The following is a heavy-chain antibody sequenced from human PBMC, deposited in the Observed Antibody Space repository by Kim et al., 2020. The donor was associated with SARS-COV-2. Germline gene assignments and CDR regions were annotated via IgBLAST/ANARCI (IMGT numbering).Heavy chain of an antibody. D-gene: IGHD2-15*01. V-gene: IGHV3-30*02. Sequence: SVKGRFTISRDNSKNTLYLQMNSLRAEDTAVYYCAKDLVVVVAASYGMDVWGQGTTVTVSS. J-gene: IGHJ6*02. CDR3: AKDLVVVVAASYGMDV.